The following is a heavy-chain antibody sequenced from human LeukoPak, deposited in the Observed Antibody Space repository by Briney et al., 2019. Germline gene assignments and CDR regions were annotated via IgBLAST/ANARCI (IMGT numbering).Heavy chain of an antibody. J-gene: IGHJ3*01. D-gene: IGHD3-22*01. CDR2: ISPYNGDT. V-gene: IGHV1-18*01. Sequence: ASVKVSCKASGFTFSIYGFGWVRQAPGQGLEWMGWISPYNGDTDYAHNLRARVTMTTDTSTSTAYMELRSLLSDDTAVYYCARVWLRADDSFDLWGQGTVVTVSS. CDR1: GFTFSIYG. CDR3: ARVWLRADDSFDL.